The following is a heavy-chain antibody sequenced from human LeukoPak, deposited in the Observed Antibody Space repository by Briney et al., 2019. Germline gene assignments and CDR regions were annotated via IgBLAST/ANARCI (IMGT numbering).Heavy chain of an antibody. CDR2: ISGSGGST. V-gene: IGHV3-23*01. CDR3: AKALDSSSWYGFYFDY. CDR1: GFTFSSYG. J-gene: IGHJ4*02. D-gene: IGHD6-13*01. Sequence: GGSLRLSCAASGFTFSSYGMSWVRQAPGKGLEWVSAISGSGGSTYYADSVKGRFTISRDNSKNTLLLQMNSLSAEDTGVYYCAKALDSSSWYGFYFDYWGQGTLVTVSS.